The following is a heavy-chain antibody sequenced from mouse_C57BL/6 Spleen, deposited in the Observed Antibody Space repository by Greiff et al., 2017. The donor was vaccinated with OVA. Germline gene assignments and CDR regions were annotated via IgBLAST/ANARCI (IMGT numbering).Heavy chain of an antibody. V-gene: IGHV5-4*01. J-gene: IGHJ2*01. CDR3: ARGELRLRYFDY. CDR2: ISDGGSYT. Sequence: EVQGVESGGGLVKPGGSLKLSCAASGFTFSSYAMSWVRQTPEKRLEWVATISDGGSYTYYPDNVKGRFTISRDNAKNNLYLQMSHLKSEDTAMYYCARGELRLRYFDYWGQGTTLTVSS. CDR1: GFTFSSYA. D-gene: IGHD3-2*02.